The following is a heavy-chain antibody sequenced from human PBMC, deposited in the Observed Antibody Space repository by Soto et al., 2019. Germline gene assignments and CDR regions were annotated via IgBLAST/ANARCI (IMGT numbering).Heavy chain of an antibody. CDR2: IYYSGST. D-gene: IGHD3-22*01. CDR1: GGSISSSSYY. CDR3: ARRLTDYYDSSGYYSTQRNWFDP. J-gene: IGHJ5*02. V-gene: IGHV4-39*01. Sequence: QLQLQESGPGLVKPSETLSLTCTVSGGSISSSSYYWGWIRQPPGKGLEWIGSIYYSGSTYYNPSLKSRVTISVDTSKNQFSLKLSSVTAADTAVYYCARRLTDYYDSSGYYSTQRNWFDPWGQGTLVTVSS.